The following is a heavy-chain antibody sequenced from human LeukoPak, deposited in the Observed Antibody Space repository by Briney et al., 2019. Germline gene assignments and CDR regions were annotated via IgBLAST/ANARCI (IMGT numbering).Heavy chain of an antibody. CDR2: MNPNSGNT. V-gene: IGHV1-8*01. J-gene: IGHJ6*02. Sequence: GASVKVSCKASGYTFTSYDINWVRQATGQGLEWMGWMNPNSGNTGYAQKFQGRVTMTRNTSISTAYMELSSLTSEDTAVYYCARGLVGGWYPMNYYYGMDVWGQGTTVTVSS. CDR1: GYTFTSYD. CDR3: ARGLVGGWYPMNYYYGMDV. D-gene: IGHD6-19*01.